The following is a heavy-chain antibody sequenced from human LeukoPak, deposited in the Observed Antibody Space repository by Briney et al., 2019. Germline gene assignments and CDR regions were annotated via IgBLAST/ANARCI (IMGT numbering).Heavy chain of an antibody. CDR3: STVAGTYFDY. V-gene: IGHV4-38-2*02. Sequence: SETLSLTCTVSGYSISSGYYWGWIRQPPGKGLEWIGSIYHSGSTYYNPSLKSRVTISVDTSKNQFSLKLSSVTAADTPVYYCSTVAGTYFDYWGQGTLVTVSS. J-gene: IGHJ4*02. CDR1: GYSISSGYY. D-gene: IGHD6-19*01. CDR2: IYHSGST.